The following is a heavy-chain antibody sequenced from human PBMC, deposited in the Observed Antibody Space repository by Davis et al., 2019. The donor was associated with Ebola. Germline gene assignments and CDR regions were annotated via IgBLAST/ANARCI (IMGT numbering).Heavy chain of an antibody. Sequence: GESLKISCAASGFTFKNYAMSWVRQAPGKGLEWVANIKQDGSEKQYVDSVKGRFTISRDNAENSLYLQMSSLRADDTAMYYCARDLVYGGNAFFDYWGQGTLVSVSS. D-gene: IGHD4-23*01. V-gene: IGHV3-7*03. CDR3: ARDLVYGGNAFFDY. CDR1: GFTFKNYA. J-gene: IGHJ4*02. CDR2: IKQDGSEK.